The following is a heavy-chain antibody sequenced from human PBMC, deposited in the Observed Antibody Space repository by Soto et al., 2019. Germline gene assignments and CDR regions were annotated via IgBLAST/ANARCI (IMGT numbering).Heavy chain of an antibody. CDR3: ARGPNPSTSIAARLYNWFDP. Sequence: SETLSLTCTVSGGSISSYYWSWIRQPPGKGLEWIGYIYYSGSTNYNPSLKSRVTISVDTSKNQFSLKLSSVTAADTAVYYRARGPNPSTSIAARLYNWFDPWGQGTLVTSPQ. CDR2: IYYSGST. V-gene: IGHV4-59*01. CDR1: GGSISSYY. J-gene: IGHJ5*02. D-gene: IGHD6-6*01.